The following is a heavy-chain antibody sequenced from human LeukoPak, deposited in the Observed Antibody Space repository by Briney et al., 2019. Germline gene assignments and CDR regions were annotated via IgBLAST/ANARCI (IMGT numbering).Heavy chain of an antibody. CDR1: GGSISNYY. CDR2: ISYSGST. Sequence: SETLSLTCTVSGGSISNYYWSWIRQPPGKGLEWIGYISYSGSTNNNPSLRSRVTMSVDTSKNQFSLKLSSVTAAGTAVYYCSKESGGGWFDPWGQGTLVTVSS. J-gene: IGHJ5*02. D-gene: IGHD2/OR15-2a*01. CDR3: SKESGGGWFDP. V-gene: IGHV4-59*01.